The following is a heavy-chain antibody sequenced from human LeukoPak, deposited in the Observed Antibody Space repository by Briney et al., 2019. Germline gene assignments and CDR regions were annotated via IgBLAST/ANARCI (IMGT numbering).Heavy chain of an antibody. CDR1: GGSISSGSYY. CDR3: ARGVDGYNPVDY. J-gene: IGHJ4*02. Sequence: TLSLTCTVSGGSISSGSYYWSWIRQPAAKGLEWIGRIYTSGSTNYNPSLKSRVIISVDTSKNQFSLTLSSVTAADTAVYYCARGVDGYNPVDYWGQGTLVTVSS. CDR2: IYTSGST. D-gene: IGHD5-24*01. V-gene: IGHV4-61*02.